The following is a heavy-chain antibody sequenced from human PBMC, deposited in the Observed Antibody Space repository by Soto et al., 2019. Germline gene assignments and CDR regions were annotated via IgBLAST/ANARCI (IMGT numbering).Heavy chain of an antibody. D-gene: IGHD3-10*01. Sequence: ASVKASCKASGYTFTGYYMHWVRQAPGQGLEWMGWINPNSGGTNYAQKFQGWVTMTRDTSISTAYMELSRLRSDDTAVYYCARAGTYYYGSGSYYNPFDYWGQGTLVTVSS. CDR2: INPNSGGT. J-gene: IGHJ4*02. CDR3: ARAGTYYYGSGSYYNPFDY. V-gene: IGHV1-2*04. CDR1: GYTFTGYY.